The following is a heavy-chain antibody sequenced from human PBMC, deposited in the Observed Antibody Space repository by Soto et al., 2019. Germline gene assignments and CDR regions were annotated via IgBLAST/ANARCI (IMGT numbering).Heavy chain of an antibody. Sequence: ASVKVSCKASGYTFTSYDINWVRQATGQGLEWMGWMNPNSGNTGYAQKFQGRVTMTRNTSISTAYMELSSLRSEDTAVYYCARGDEYCRAGSCYKEVGDYWGQGDLVTVSS. D-gene: IGHD2-15*01. V-gene: IGHV1-8*01. CDR3: ARGDEYCRAGSCYKEVGDY. CDR1: GYTFTSYD. J-gene: IGHJ4*02. CDR2: MNPNSGNT.